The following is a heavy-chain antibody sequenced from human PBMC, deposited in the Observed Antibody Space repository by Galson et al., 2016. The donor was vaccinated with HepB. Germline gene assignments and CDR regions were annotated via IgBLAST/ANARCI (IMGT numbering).Heavy chain of an antibody. J-gene: IGHJ5*02. CDR2: ISNSGDRT. Sequence: SLRLSCAASGFVFSAYAMTWVRQAPGKGLEWLAHISNSGDRTYYADSVKGRFTISRDNSQNTVFLQMNGLRAEDTATYYCVRDAPYGYRFIYLDPWGQGTLVSVSS. CDR1: GFVFSAYA. CDR3: VRDAPYGYRFIYLDP. D-gene: IGHD5-12*01. V-gene: IGHV3-23*01.